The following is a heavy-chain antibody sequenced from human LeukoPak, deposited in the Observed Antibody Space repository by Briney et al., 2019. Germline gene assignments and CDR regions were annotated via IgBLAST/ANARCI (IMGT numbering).Heavy chain of an antibody. D-gene: IGHD3-10*01. Sequence: GGSLRLSCAAAGFTFNFYWMHWVRQAPGKGLLWVSRINSDGSSTSYADSVKGRFTISSDNAKNTLYLQMNSLRAEDTAVYYCARGFLMVRGVDPPLGYWGQGTLLTVSS. CDR2: INSDGSST. J-gene: IGHJ4*02. CDR3: ARGFLMVRGVDPPLGY. V-gene: IGHV3-74*01. CDR1: GFTFNFYW.